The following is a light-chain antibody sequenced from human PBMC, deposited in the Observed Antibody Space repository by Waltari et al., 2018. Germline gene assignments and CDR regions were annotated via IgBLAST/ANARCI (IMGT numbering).Light chain of an antibody. J-gene: IGLJ2*01. CDR3: SSYSRSDVVI. Sequence: QSALTQPPSASGSLGQSVTISCTGTSTDVGGYNYVSWYQQHPGKAPNLIIYEVGQRPAGVPDRFSGSKSGDTASLTVSGLRAEDEALYYCSSYSRSDVVIFGGGTKLTVL. CDR2: EVG. CDR1: STDVGGYNY. V-gene: IGLV2-8*01.